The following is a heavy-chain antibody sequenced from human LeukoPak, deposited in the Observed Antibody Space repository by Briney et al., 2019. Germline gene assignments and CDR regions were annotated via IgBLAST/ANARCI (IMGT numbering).Heavy chain of an antibody. CDR1: GVSISSYY. V-gene: IGHV4-59*01. D-gene: IGHD3-22*01. J-gene: IGHJ4*02. Sequence: SETLSLTCTVSGVSISSYYWTWIRRPPGKGLEWIGNIDYSGNTKYNPSLKSRVTISVDTSKNQFSLKLSSVTAADTAVFFCARWYYDSSGYRYFDYWGQGTLVTVPS. CDR2: IDYSGNT. CDR3: ARWYYDSSGYRYFDY.